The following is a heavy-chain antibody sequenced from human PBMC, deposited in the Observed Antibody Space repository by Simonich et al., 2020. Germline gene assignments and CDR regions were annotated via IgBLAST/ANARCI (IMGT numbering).Heavy chain of an antibody. D-gene: IGHD3-16*01. J-gene: IGHJ3*02. V-gene: IGHV3-21*01. CDR2: ISSSSSYI. CDR3: AREQARGGAFDI. Sequence: EVQLVESGGGLVKHGGSLRLSCAASGFTFSSYSMNGVRQAPGKWLGWVSSISSSSSYIYYADSVKGRFTISRDNAKNSLYLQMNSLRAEDTAVYYCAREQARGGAFDIWGQGTMVTVSS. CDR1: GFTFSSYS.